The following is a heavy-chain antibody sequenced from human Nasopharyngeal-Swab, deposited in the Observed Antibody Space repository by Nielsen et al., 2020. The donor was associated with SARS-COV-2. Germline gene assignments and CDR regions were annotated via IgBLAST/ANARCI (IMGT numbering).Heavy chain of an antibody. V-gene: IGHV3-30*02. CDR3: AKDRYCSNTSCHYYYYYYMDV. D-gene: IGHD2-2*01. Sequence: GESLKISCAASGFTFSSYGMHWVRQAPGKGLEWVAFIRYDGSNKYYADSVKGRFTISRDNSKNTLYLQMNSLRAEDTAVYYCAKDRYCSNTSCHYYYYYYMDVWGKGTTVTVSS. CDR1: GFTFSSYG. J-gene: IGHJ6*03. CDR2: IRYDGSNK.